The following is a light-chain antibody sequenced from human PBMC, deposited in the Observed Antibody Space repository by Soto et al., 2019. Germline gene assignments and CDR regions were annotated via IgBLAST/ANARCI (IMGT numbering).Light chain of an antibody. CDR2: STN. CDR1: SGSVSTSYY. CDR3: VLYMGSGISV. Sequence: QTVVTQEPSFPVSPGGTVTLTCGLSSGSVSTSYYPSWYQQTPGQAPRTLIYSTNTRSSGVPDRFSGSILGNKAALTITGAQADDESDYYCVLYMGSGISVFGTGTKVTVL. J-gene: IGLJ1*01. V-gene: IGLV8-61*01.